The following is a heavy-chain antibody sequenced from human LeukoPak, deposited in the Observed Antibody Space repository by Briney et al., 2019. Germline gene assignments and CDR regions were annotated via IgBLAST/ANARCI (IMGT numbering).Heavy chain of an antibody. J-gene: IGHJ5*02. V-gene: IGHV1-8*03. Sequence: AAVKVSCKASGYTFTSYDINWVRQATGQWLEWMGWMNPNSGNTGYAQKFQGRVTITRNTSISTVYMELSSLRSEDAAVYYCARGQRPYQIVVVVAATRYWFDPWGEGTLVTVSS. CDR3: ARGQRPYQIVVVVAATRYWFDP. CDR1: GYTFTSYD. CDR2: MNPNSGNT. D-gene: IGHD2-15*01.